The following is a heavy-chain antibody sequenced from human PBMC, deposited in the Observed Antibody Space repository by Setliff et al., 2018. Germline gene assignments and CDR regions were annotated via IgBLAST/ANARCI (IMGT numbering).Heavy chain of an antibody. V-gene: IGHV1-18*01. Sequence: ASVKVSCKASGYAFTSYGISWVRQAPGQGLEWMGWISAYNGNTNYAQKLQGRVTMTTDTSTSTAYMELRSLRSDDTAVYYCARVSQYYYGSGSSSTVVDPWGQGTLVTV. CDR3: ARVSQYYYGSGSSSTVVDP. J-gene: IGHJ5*02. CDR1: GYAFTSYG. CDR2: ISAYNGNT. D-gene: IGHD3-10*01.